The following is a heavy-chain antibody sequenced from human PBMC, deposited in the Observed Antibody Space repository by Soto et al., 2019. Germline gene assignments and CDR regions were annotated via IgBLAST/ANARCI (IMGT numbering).Heavy chain of an antibody. Sequence: GGSLETSCKISGKAFQSFWLVWVRQMPGRGLEWMGNIYPGDSDTRYTPPFQGQVTISADKSTNTAYLHWHSLQASDTALYYCAKQDDIGALDIWGQGTKVTVSS. CDR2: IYPGDSDT. CDR3: AKQDDIGALDI. D-gene: IGHD2-15*01. CDR1: GKAFQSFW. J-gene: IGHJ3*02. V-gene: IGHV5-51*01.